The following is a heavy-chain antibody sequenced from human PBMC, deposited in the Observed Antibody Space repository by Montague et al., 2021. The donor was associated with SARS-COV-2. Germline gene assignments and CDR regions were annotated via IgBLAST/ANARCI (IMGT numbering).Heavy chain of an antibody. Sequence: SETLSLTCTVSGGSISNYYWTWIRQPAGRGLEWIGRLYTSGSTTYNPSLKSRVTMSVDTSKNQFSLNVTSVTAADTAIYYCARESGYSSGWRYYYVMDAWAQGTTVTVS. J-gene: IGHJ6*02. CDR1: GGSISNYY. V-gene: IGHV4-4*07. CDR3: ARESGYSSGWRYYYVMDA. D-gene: IGHD6-19*01. CDR2: LYTSGST.